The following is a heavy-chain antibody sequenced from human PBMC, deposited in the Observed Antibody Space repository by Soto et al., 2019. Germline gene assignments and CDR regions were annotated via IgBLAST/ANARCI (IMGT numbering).Heavy chain of an antibody. CDR2: IYYSGST. V-gene: IGHV4-38-2*02. CDR3: AREYDSSGYYPT. J-gene: IGHJ4*02. Sequence: IRQPPGKGLEWIGSIYYSGSTNYNPSLKSRVTISVDTSKNQFSLKLSSVTAADTAVYYCAREYDSSGYYPTWGQGTLVTVSS. D-gene: IGHD3-22*01.